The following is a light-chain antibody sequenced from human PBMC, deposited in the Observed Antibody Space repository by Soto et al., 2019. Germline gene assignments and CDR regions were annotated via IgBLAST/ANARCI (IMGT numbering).Light chain of an antibody. CDR1: QSVSSSY. CDR2: GAS. Sequence: IVLTQSPGTLSLSPGERATLSCRASQSVSSSYLAWYQQKPGQAPRLLIYGASSRATGIPDRFSGSGSGTDFTLTISRLEPEDFAVYYCQQYGSSPLAFGGGRKVEIK. J-gene: IGKJ4*01. V-gene: IGKV3-20*01. CDR3: QQYGSSPLA.